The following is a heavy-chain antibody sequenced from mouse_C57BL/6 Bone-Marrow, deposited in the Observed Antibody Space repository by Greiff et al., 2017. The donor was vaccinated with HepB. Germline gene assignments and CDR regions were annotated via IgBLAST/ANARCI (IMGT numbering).Heavy chain of an antibody. J-gene: IGHJ4*01. CDR3: AREPPYGNYGDYYAMDY. D-gene: IGHD2-1*01. Sequence: EVHLVESGGGLVKPGGSLKLSCAASGFTFSSYAMSWVRQTPEKRLEWVATISDGGSYTYYPDNVKGRFTISRDNAKNNLYLQMSHLKSEDTAMYYCAREPPYGNYGDYYAMDYWGQGTSVTVSS. CDR2: ISDGGSYT. V-gene: IGHV5-4*01. CDR1: GFTFSSYA.